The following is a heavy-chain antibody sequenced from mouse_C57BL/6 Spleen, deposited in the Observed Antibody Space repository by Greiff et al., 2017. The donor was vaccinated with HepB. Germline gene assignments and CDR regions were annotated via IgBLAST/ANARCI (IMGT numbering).Heavy chain of an antibody. CDR1: GYTFTDYN. J-gene: IGHJ1*03. D-gene: IGHD1-1*01. CDR3: ARSGYYEYFDV. V-gene: IGHV1-22*01. Sequence: VPLQQSGPELVKPGASVKMSCKASGYTFTDYNMHWVKQSHGKSLEWIGYINPNNGGTSYNQKFKGKATLTVNKSSSTAYMELRSLTSEDSAVYSCARSGYYEYFDVWGTGTTVTVSS. CDR2: INPNNGGT.